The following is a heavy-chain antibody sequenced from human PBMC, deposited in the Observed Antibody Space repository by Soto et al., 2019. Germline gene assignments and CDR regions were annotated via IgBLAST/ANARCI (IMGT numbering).Heavy chain of an antibody. Sequence: QVQLVESGGGVVQPGRSLRLSCAASGFTFSSYGMHWVRQAPGKGLEWVAVIWYDGSNKYYADSVKGRFTISRDNSKNRLYLQMNSLRAEDTAVYYCARARRLRSTTSPLGYWGQGTLVTVSS. V-gene: IGHV3-33*01. D-gene: IGHD3-16*01. CDR3: ARARRLRSTTSPLGY. J-gene: IGHJ4*02. CDR1: GFTFSSYG. CDR2: IWYDGSNK.